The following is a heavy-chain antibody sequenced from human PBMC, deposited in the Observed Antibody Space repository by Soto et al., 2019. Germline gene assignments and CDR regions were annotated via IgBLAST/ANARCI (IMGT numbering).Heavy chain of an antibody. CDR3: ARQLRFLAFDI. D-gene: IGHD5-18*01. CDR2: IYHSGST. CDR1: GYSISSGYY. Sequence: PSETLSLTCAVSGYSISSGYYWGWIRQPPGKGLEWIGSIYHSGSTYYNPSLKSRVTISVDTSKNQFSLKLSSVTAADTAVYYCARQLRFLAFDIWGQGTMVTVS. V-gene: IGHV4-38-2*01. J-gene: IGHJ3*02.